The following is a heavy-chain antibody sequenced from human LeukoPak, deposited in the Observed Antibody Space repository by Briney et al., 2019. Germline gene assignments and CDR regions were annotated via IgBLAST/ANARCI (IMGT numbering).Heavy chain of an antibody. CDR1: GGTFSSYA. Sequence: SVKVSCKSSGGTFSSYAISWVRQAPGQGLEWMGGIIPIFGTANYAQKFQGRVTITADKSTSTAYMELNSLRSEDTAVYYCARVVGLTGYSSTWYSGYYYYMDVWGKGTTVTVSS. V-gene: IGHV1-69*06. D-gene: IGHD6-13*01. CDR3: ARVVGLTGYSSTWYSGYYYYMDV. CDR2: IIPIFGTA. J-gene: IGHJ6*03.